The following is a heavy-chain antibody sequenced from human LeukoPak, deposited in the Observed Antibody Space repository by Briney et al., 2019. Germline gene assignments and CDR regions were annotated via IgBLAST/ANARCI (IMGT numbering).Heavy chain of an antibody. CDR2: IRSKAYGGTT. D-gene: IGHD3-3*01. CDR1: GFTFSDYY. Sequence: GGSLRLSCAASGFTFSDYYMSWVRQAPGKGLEWVGFIRSKAYGGTTEYAASVKGRFTISRDDSKSIAYLQMNSLKTEDTAVYYCTRDQDDFWSGYLVYWGQGTLVTVSS. CDR3: TRDQDDFWSGYLVY. J-gene: IGHJ4*02. V-gene: IGHV3-49*04.